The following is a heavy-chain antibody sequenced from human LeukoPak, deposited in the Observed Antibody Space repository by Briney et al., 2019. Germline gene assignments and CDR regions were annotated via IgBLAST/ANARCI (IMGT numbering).Heavy chain of an antibody. CDR2: FYPGDSDT. J-gene: IGHJ4*02. Sequence: GESLKISCKGSGYNFTSYWIGWVRQMPGKGLEWMGIFYPGDSDTRYSPSFQGQVTISADRSITTAYLQWSSLKASDTAMYYCARLIHNSSPNFDFWGQGTLVTVSS. D-gene: IGHD6-13*01. V-gene: IGHV5-51*01. CDR1: GYNFTSYW. CDR3: ARLIHNSSPNFDF.